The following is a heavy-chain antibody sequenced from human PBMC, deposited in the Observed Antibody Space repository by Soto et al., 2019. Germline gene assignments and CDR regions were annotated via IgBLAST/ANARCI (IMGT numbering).Heavy chain of an antibody. J-gene: IGHJ4*02. Sequence: QLQLQESGSGLVKPSQTLSLTCAVSGGSITSDSWSWIRQPPGKGLEWIGYIYHNGRAFYNSSLKGXVTMSVDMSKNQISLNLRSVTAADTAVYYCVRDRGYGTLDSWGQGTLVTVSS. D-gene: IGHD5-12*01. CDR2: IYHNGRA. CDR3: VRDRGYGTLDS. V-gene: IGHV4-30-2*01. CDR1: GGSITSDS.